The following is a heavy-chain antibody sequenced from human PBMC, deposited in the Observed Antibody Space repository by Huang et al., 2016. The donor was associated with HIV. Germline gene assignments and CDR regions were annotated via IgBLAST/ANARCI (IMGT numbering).Heavy chain of an antibody. Sequence: QVQLVQSGAEVKKPGASVKVSCKASGYTFTGYYMHWVRQAPGQGLGWMGWFNPRSGGTNYAQNVQGRGTMTRDTSISTAYMELSRLRSDDTAVYYCGYDSSGLDAFDIWGQGTMVTVSS. CDR2: FNPRSGGT. CDR3: GYDSSGLDAFDI. J-gene: IGHJ3*02. CDR1: GYTFTGYY. D-gene: IGHD3-22*01. V-gene: IGHV1-2*02.